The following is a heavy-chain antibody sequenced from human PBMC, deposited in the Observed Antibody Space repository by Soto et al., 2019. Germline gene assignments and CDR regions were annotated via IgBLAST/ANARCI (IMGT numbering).Heavy chain of an antibody. D-gene: IGHD5-18*01. J-gene: IGHJ5*02. CDR2: ISAYNGNT. CDR1: GYTFTSYD. Sequence: QVQLVQSGAEVKKPGASVKVSCKASGYTFTSYDISWVRQAPGQRLEWMGWISAYNGNTNYAQKLQGRVTMTTDTSTSTAYMELRSLRSDDTAVYYCARHGRGTAMGFTAGDWFDPWGRGTLVTVSS. CDR3: ARHGRGTAMGFTAGDWFDP. V-gene: IGHV1-18*01.